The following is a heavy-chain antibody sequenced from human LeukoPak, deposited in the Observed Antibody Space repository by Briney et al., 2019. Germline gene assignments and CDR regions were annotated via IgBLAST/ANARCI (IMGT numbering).Heavy chain of an antibody. Sequence: GGSLRLSCAASGFTFSSYGMHWVRQAPGKGLEWVAFIRYDGSNKYYADSVKGRFTISRDNSKNTLYLQMNSLRAEDTAVYYCANRRYFDWLLPVTWGQGTLVTVSS. CDR3: ANRRYFDWLLPVT. CDR2: IRYDGSNK. J-gene: IGHJ5*02. D-gene: IGHD3-9*01. V-gene: IGHV3-30*02. CDR1: GFTFSSYG.